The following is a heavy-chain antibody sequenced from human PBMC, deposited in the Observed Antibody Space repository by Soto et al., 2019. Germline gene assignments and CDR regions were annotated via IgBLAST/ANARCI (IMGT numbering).Heavy chain of an antibody. CDR1: GGSISSGDYY. Sequence: QVQLQESGPGLVKPSQTLSLTCTVSGGSISSGDYYWSWIRQPPGKGLEWIGYIYYSGSTYYNPSLKSRVTISVDTSKNQFSLKLSSVTAADTAVYYCARQYCTNGVCYAGLDYYYGMDVWGQGTTVTVSS. CDR3: ARQYCTNGVCYAGLDYYYGMDV. J-gene: IGHJ6*02. V-gene: IGHV4-30-4*01. D-gene: IGHD2-8*01. CDR2: IYYSGST.